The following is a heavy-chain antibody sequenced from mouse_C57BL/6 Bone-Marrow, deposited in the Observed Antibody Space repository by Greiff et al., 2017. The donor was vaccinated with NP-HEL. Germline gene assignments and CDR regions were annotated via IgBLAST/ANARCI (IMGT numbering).Heavy chain of an antibody. J-gene: IGHJ2*01. D-gene: IGHD3-1*01. Sequence: VQLKESGAELVRPGTSVKMSCKASGYTFTNYWIGWAKQRPGHGLEWIGDIYPGGGYTNYNEKFKGKATLTADKSSSTAYMQFSSLTSEDSAIYYCARSGGLVIFDYWGQGTTLTVSS. CDR2: IYPGGGYT. V-gene: IGHV1-63*01. CDR3: ARSGGLVIFDY. CDR1: GYTFTNYW.